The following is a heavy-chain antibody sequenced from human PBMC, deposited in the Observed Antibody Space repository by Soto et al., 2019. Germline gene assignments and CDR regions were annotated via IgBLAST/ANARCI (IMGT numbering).Heavy chain of an antibody. Sequence: SETLSLTCTVSGGSISSGGYYWSWIRQHPGKGLEWIGYIYYSGSTYYNPSLKSRVTISVDTSKNQFSLKLSSVTAADTAVYYCARDSNPYYYGSGRVWGYYYGMDVWGQGTTVTVSS. J-gene: IGHJ6*02. CDR1: GGSISSGGYY. D-gene: IGHD3-10*01. V-gene: IGHV4-31*03. CDR3: ARDSNPYYYGSGRVWGYYYGMDV. CDR2: IYYSGST.